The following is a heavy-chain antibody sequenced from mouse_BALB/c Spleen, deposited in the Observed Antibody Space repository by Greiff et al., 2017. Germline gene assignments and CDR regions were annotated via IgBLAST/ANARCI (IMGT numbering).Heavy chain of an antibody. J-gene: IGHJ4*01. CDR2: IRNKANGYTT. D-gene: IGHD4-1*01. Sequence: EVQLVESGGGLVQPGGSLSLSCATSGFSLTDYYMSWVRQPPGKALEWLGFIRNKANGYTTEYSESGKGRFTNSRENSQSILYLQMNTLRADDSATYYCARDKNWDGGYAMDYWGQGTSVTVSS. CDR3: ARDKNWDGGYAMDY. V-gene: IGHV7-3*02. CDR1: GFSLTDYY.